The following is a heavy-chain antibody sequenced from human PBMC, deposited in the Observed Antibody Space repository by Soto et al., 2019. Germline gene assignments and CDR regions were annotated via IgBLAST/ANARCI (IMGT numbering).Heavy chain of an antibody. CDR1: GFTFSNAW. D-gene: IGHD6-13*01. CDR3: AKENGYSSSWFEFDY. V-gene: IGHV3-48*01. CDR2: ISSSSSTI. J-gene: IGHJ4*02. Sequence: GGSLRLSCAASGFTFSNAWFNWVRQAPGKGLEWVSYISSSSSTIYYADSVKGRFTISRDNAKNSLYLQMNSLRAEDTAVYYCAKENGYSSSWFEFDYWGQGTLVTVSS.